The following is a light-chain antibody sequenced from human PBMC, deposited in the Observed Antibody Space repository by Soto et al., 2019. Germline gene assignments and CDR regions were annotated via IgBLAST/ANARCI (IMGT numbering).Light chain of an antibody. CDR1: QGISNY. J-gene: IGKJ1*01. Sequence: DIPMPQSPSSLSASVGDRGAITCRASQGISNYLAWYQQKPGKVPKLLIYAASTLRSGVPSRFSGSGSGTDFTLTISSLQPEDVATYYCQKYNSAPRTVGQGTKVDI. CDR3: QKYNSAPRT. CDR2: AAS. V-gene: IGKV1-27*01.